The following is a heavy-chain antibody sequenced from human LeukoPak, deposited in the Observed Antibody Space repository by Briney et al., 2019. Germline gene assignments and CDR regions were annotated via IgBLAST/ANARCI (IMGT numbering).Heavy chain of an antibody. J-gene: IGHJ4*02. CDR3: ARDLGWLRPFDY. Sequence: PGGSLRLSCAASGFIFSSYSMNWVRQAPGKGLEWVAVISYDGSNKYYADSVKGRFTISRDNSKNTLYLQMNSLRAEDTAVYHCARDLGWLRPFDYWGQGTLVTVSS. D-gene: IGHD5-12*01. V-gene: IGHV3-30*03. CDR1: GFIFSSYS. CDR2: ISYDGSNK.